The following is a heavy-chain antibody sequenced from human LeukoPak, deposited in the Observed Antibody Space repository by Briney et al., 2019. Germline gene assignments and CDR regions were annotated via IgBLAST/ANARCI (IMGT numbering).Heavy chain of an antibody. CDR2: ISYDGRNK. CDR3: ASVLVPAATGGSDP. J-gene: IGHJ5*02. V-gene: IGHV3-30*04. D-gene: IGHD2-2*01. Sequence: GGSLRLSCAASGFTFSTYAMHWVRRAPGKGLEWVAVISYDGRNKYYADSVKGRFTISRDNPKNTLYLQMNSLRAEDTAVHYCASVLVPAATGGSDPWGQGTLVTVSS. CDR1: GFTFSTYA.